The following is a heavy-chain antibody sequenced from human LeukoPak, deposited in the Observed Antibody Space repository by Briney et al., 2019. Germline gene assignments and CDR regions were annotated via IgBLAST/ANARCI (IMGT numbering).Heavy chain of an antibody. CDR3: ARDTAIGYCSSTSCYSNWFDP. D-gene: IGHD2-2*01. CDR1: GFTFSDYY. Sequence: GGSLRLSCAASGFTFSDYYMSWIRQAPGKGLEWVSYISSSSSTIYYADSVKGRFTISRDNSKNTLYLQMNSLRAEDTAVYYCARDTAIGYCSSTSCYSNWFDPWGQGTLVTVSS. J-gene: IGHJ5*02. CDR2: ISSSSSTI. V-gene: IGHV3-11*04.